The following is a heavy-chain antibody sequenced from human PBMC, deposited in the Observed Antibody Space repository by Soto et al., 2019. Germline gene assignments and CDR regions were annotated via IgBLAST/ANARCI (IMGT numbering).Heavy chain of an antibody. J-gene: IGHJ3*02. CDR1: GFTVSSNY. CDR2: IYSGGST. V-gene: IGHV3-66*01. Sequence: GGSLRLSCAASGFTVSSNYMSWVRQAPGKGLEWVSVIYSGGSTYYADSVKGRFTISRDNSKNTLYLQMNSLRAEDTAVYYCAQRQSGYSSGSGDIWGQGTMVTVSS. D-gene: IGHD6-19*01. CDR3: AQRQSGYSSGSGDI.